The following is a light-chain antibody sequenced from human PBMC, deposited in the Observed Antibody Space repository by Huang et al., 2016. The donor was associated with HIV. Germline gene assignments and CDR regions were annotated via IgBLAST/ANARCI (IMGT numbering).Light chain of an antibody. Sequence: DIVLTQSPATLSLSPGERATLSCRASQSVRSYLAWYQQKPGQAPKLLIHDASNRATGIPARFSGSGSGTDFTLTISSLEPEDFAVYYCQQRSNWVLTFGGGTKVDI. V-gene: IGKV3-11*01. CDR3: QQRSNWVLT. CDR2: DAS. J-gene: IGKJ4*01. CDR1: QSVRSY.